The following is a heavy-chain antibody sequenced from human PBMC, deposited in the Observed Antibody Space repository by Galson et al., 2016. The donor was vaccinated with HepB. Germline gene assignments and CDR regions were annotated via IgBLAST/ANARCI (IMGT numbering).Heavy chain of an antibody. CDR2: ISGERT. V-gene: IGHV4-4*02. CDR3: ARFYYGDYGRFDP. Sequence: SETLSLTCGVSVGSIRSPYWWTWVRQSPGKGLEWIGEISGERTNYNPSFNSRATISVDTSNNQFSLKLTSVTAADTAVYYCARFYYGDYGRFDPWGQGILVTVSS. D-gene: IGHD4-17*01. J-gene: IGHJ5*02. CDR1: VGSIRSPYW.